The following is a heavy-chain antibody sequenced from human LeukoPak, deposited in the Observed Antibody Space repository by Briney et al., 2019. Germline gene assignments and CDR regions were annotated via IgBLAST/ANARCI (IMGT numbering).Heavy chain of an antibody. Sequence: PSETLSLTCTVSGGSIGSYYWTWIRQPAGKGLEWIGRFYSTGSTNYNPSLKSRVTMSVDTSKNQFSLKLSSVTAADTAVYYCARDQYSGSLDYWGQGTLVTVSS. D-gene: IGHD1-26*01. CDR3: ARDQYSGSLDY. V-gene: IGHV4-4*07. CDR2: FYSTGST. CDR1: GGSIGSYY. J-gene: IGHJ4*02.